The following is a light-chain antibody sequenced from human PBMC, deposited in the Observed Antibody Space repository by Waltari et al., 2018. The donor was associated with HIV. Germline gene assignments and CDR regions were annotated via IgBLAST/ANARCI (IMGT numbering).Light chain of an antibody. Sequence: EIVLPQSPAILSSTQGARVTLPCRASQSVSSYLPWYQQKPGQAPRLLMYDASNRATGIPARFSGSGSGKDFTLTIISLEPEDFAVYYCQQRNSWPPDVTFGPGTKVDIK. CDR3: QQRNSWPPDVT. V-gene: IGKV3-11*01. J-gene: IGKJ3*01. CDR1: QSVSSY. CDR2: DAS.